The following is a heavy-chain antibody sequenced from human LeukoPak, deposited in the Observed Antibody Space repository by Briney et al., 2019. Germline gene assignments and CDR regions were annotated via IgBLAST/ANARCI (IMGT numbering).Heavy chain of an antibody. D-gene: IGHD4-17*01. Sequence: GGSLRLSCAASGFTFSSYAMHWVRQAPGKGLEWVAVISYDGSNKYYADSVKGRFTISRDNAKNSLYLQMNSLRAEDTALYYCAKGVTVTSPFDYWGQGTLVTVSS. CDR2: ISYDGSNK. CDR3: AKGVTVTSPFDY. J-gene: IGHJ4*02. CDR1: GFTFSSYA. V-gene: IGHV3-30-3*01.